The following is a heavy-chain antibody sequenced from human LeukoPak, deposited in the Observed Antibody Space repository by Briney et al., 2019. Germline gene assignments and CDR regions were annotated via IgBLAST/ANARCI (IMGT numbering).Heavy chain of an antibody. D-gene: IGHD4-23*01. CDR2: INYSGST. J-gene: IGHJ4*02. Sequence: PSETLSLTCTVSGGSISSYYWSWIRQPPGKGLEWIGYINYSGSTNYSPSLKSRVAISVDTSNNQFSLKLGSVTAADTAVYYCARHTVVQGRWPDYWGQGALVTVSS. V-gene: IGHV4-59*08. CDR3: ARHTVVQGRWPDY. CDR1: GGSISSYY.